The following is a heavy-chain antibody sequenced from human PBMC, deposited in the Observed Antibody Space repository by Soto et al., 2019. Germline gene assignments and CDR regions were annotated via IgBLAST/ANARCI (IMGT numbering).Heavy chain of an antibody. CDR1: GFTFSSYW. CDR3: ARDGRFLEWLWTDY. CDR2: IKQDGSEK. D-gene: IGHD3-3*01. V-gene: IGHV3-7*01. Sequence: VQLVESGGGLVQPGGSLRLSCAASGFTFSSYWMSWVRQAPGKGLEWVANIKQDGSEKYYVDSVKGRFTISRDNAKNSLYLQMNSLRAEDTAVYYCARDGRFLEWLWTDYWGQGTLVTVSS. J-gene: IGHJ4*02.